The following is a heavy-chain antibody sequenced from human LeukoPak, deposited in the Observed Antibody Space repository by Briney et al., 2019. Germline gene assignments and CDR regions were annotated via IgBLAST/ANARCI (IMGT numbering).Heavy chain of an antibody. CDR2: IYYSGST. V-gene: IGHV4-30-4*02. D-gene: IGHD2-2*01. CDR3: ASSTPSPAFDI. J-gene: IGHJ3*02. Sequence: SDTLSLTCTVSGGSISSCDYYWIWLRPPPGKGRVGIGYIYYSGSTYYNPSVKSRVTISVDTSKNQFSLKLSSVTAADTAGYYCASSTPSPAFDIWGQGTMVTVSS. CDR1: GGSISSCDYY.